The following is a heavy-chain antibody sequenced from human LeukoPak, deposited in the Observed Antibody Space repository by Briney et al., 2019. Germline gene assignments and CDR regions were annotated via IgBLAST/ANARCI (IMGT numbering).Heavy chain of an antibody. D-gene: IGHD6-19*01. CDR2: ISSRGDST. CDR3: VKGPRPDITVAHTVEN. V-gene: IGHV3-23*01. J-gene: IGHJ4*02. CDR1: GFIFSNYA. Sequence: GGSLILSCAASGFIFSNYAMSWVRQVPGRGLEGVSTISSRGDSTYVADSVKGRFTISRDNSKNSLYLQMNTVRAEDTAVYYCVKGPRPDITVAHTVENWGQGTLVTVSS.